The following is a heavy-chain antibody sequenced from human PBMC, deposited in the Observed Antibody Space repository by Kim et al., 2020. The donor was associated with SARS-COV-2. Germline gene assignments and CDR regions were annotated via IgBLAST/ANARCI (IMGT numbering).Heavy chain of an antibody. CDR1: GLTFSGYA. CDR2: INWNGRST. V-gene: IGHV3-20*04. D-gene: IGHD3-10*01. J-gene: IGHJ4*02. CDR3: VGSYGTGGLLPFDY. Sequence: GGSLRLSCEGSGLTFSGYAMNWVRQAPGKGLEWVSSINWNGRSTGYADSVKGRFTISRDNARDSLYLQMNTLRVEDTAVYYCVGSYGTGGLLPFDYWGQGTQVTVSS.